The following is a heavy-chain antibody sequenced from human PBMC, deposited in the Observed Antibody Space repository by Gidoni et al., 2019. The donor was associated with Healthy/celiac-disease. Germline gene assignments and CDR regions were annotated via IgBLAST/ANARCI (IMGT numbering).Heavy chain of an antibody. J-gene: IGHJ5*02. CDR3: ARVRLYCSGGSCYEGRWFDP. D-gene: IGHD2-15*01. CDR2: ISSSSSYT. CDR1: GFTFSDYY. V-gene: IGHV3-11*05. Sequence: QVQLVESGGGLVKPGGSLRLSCAASGFTFSDYYMRWIRQAPGKGLEWVSYISSSSSYTNYADSVKGRFTISRDNAKNSLYLQMNSLRAEDTAVYYCARVRLYCSGGSCYEGRWFDPWGQGTLVTVSS.